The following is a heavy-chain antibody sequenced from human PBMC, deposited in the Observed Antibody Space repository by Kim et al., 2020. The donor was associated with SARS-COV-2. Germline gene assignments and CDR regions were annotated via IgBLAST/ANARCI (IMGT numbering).Heavy chain of an antibody. CDR3: AKGRSTSCYTDFDC. V-gene: IGHV3-23*01. D-gene: IGHD2-2*02. J-gene: IGHJ4*02. Sequence: YGAAVRGRVTISRDKSKNTLYLQMNSLRAADTAFYYCAKGRSTSCYTDFDCWGRGTLVTVSS.